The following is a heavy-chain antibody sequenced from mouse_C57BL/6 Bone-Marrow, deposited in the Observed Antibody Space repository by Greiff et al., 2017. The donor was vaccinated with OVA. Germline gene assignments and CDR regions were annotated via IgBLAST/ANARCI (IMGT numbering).Heavy chain of an antibody. D-gene: IGHD4-1*01. Sequence: EVKVVESGGGLVQSGRSLRLSCATSGFTFSDFYMEWVRQAPGTGLEWIAARRNKANDYTTEYSASVKGRFIVSRDTSQSILYLQMNALRAEDTAIYYCARDLTGDWYFDVWGTGTTGTVSS. CDR1: GFTFSDFY. CDR3: ARDLTGDWYFDV. V-gene: IGHV7-1*01. J-gene: IGHJ1*03. CDR2: RRNKANDYTT.